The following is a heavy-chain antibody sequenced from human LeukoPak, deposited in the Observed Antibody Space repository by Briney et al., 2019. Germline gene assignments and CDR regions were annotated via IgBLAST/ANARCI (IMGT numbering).Heavy chain of an antibody. V-gene: IGHV3-48*03. CDR1: GFTFSSYE. CDR3: ARARYDGSGYYSIFDY. D-gene: IGHD3-22*01. CDR2: ISSSGSTI. Sequence: GGSLRLSCAASGFTFSSYEMNWVRQAPGKGLEWVSYISSSGSTIYYADSVKGRFTISRDNSKNTLNLQMNSLRAEDTAVYYCARARYDGSGYYSIFDYWGQGTLVTVSS. J-gene: IGHJ4*02.